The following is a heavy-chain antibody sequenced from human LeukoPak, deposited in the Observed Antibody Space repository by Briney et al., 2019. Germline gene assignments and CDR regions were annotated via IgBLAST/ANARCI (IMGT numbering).Heavy chain of an antibody. Sequence: PGGSLRLSCAASGFTVSSNYMSWVRQAPGKGLEWVSVIYSGGSTYYADSVKGRFTISRDNSKNTLYLRMNSLRAEDTAVYYCARVGSGPNFDYWGQGTLVTVSS. CDR1: GFTVSSNY. V-gene: IGHV3-53*01. CDR3: ARVGSGPNFDY. J-gene: IGHJ4*02. D-gene: IGHD2-15*01. CDR2: IYSGGST.